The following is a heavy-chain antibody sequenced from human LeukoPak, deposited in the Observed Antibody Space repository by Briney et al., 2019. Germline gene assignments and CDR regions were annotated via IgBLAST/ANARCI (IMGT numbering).Heavy chain of an antibody. J-gene: IGHJ4*02. D-gene: IGHD3-22*01. CDR2: IYHSGST. Sequence: SETLSLTCTVSGHSIINSYYWGWIRQPPGKGLEWIGSIYHSGSTYYNPSLKSRVTISVDTSKNQFSLKLSSVTAADTAVYYCASLYYYDSSGYYWGQGTLVTVSS. CDR3: ASLYYYDSSGYY. CDR1: GHSIINSYY. V-gene: IGHV4-38-2*02.